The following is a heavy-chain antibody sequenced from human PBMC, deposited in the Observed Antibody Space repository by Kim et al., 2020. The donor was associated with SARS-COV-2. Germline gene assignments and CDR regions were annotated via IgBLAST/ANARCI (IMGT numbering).Heavy chain of an antibody. CDR3: ARDRIDWLLSPNWFDP. D-gene: IGHD3-9*01. Sequence: SVKGRFTISRDNAKNTLYLQMNSLRAEDTAVYYCARDRIDWLLSPNWFDPWGQGTLVTVSS. V-gene: IGHV3-74*01. J-gene: IGHJ5*02.